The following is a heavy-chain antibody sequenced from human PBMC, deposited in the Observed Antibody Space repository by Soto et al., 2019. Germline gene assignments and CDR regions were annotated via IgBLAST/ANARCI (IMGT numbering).Heavy chain of an antibody. J-gene: IGHJ4*02. D-gene: IGHD1-1*01. CDR3: ARWKASFDY. CDR1: GITFSKAW. V-gene: IGHV3-53*01. Sequence: GGSLRLSCAASGITFSKAWMNWVRQSPGKGLEWVSVIYSGGSTYYADSVKGRFTISRDNSKNTLYLQMNSLRAEDTAVYYCARWKASFDYWGQGTLVTVSS. CDR2: IYSGGST.